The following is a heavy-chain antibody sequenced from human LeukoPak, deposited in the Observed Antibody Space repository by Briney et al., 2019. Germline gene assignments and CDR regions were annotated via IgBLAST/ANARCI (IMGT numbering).Heavy chain of an antibody. V-gene: IGHV3-15*01. J-gene: IGHJ4*02. D-gene: IGHD3-9*01. CDR2: IKSKTDGGTT. Sequence: GGSLRLSRAASGFTFSNAWMSWVRQAPGKGLEWVGRIKSKTDGGTTDYAAPVKGRFTISRDDSKNTLYLQMNSLKTEDTAVYYRTTDVHYHDILTGYPFDYWGQGTLVTVSS. CDR3: TTDVHYHDILTGYPFDY. CDR1: GFTFSNAW.